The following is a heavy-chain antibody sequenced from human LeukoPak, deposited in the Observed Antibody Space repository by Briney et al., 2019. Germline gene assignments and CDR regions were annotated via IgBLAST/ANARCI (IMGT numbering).Heavy chain of an antibody. CDR1: GFTFSDHW. J-gene: IGHJ5*02. CDR3: TRRVSATRWFDP. Sequence: PGGSLRLSCAASGFTFSDHWMHWVRQAPGKGLEWASRIIGDGSTTIYADSVKGRFTISRDNAENTMYLQMNSLRVEDTAVYYCTRRVSATRWFDPWGQGTLVTVSS. D-gene: IGHD2-15*01. V-gene: IGHV3-74*01. CDR2: IIGDGSTT.